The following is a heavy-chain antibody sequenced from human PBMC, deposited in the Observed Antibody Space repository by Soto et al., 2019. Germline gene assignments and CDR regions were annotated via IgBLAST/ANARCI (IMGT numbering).Heavy chain of an antibody. CDR3: ARVLRNHKPGFDY. J-gene: IGHJ4*02. V-gene: IGHV1-69*06. CDR2: IIPIFGTA. CDR1: GGTFSSYA. Sequence: SVKVSCKASGGTFSSYAISWVRQAPVQGLEWMGGIIPIFGTANYSQKFQGRVTITADKSTSTAYMELSSLRSEDTAVYYCARVLRNHKPGFDYWGQGTLVTVSS. D-gene: IGHD4-4*01.